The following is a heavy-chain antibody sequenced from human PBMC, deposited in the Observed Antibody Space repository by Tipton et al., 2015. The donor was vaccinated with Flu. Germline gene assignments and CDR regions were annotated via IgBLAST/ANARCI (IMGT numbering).Heavy chain of an antibody. CDR2: IFHSGNT. J-gene: IGHJ5*02. D-gene: IGHD6-19*01. CDR3: ARQPLVSGWYKGSWFDP. CDR1: GDSIRSSNYY. V-gene: IGHV4-39*01. Sequence: GLVKPSETLSLTCGVSGDSIRSSNYYWGWIRQPPGKGLEWIGNIFHSGNTYHNPSLKSRVTISIDTSRNEFSLNLNSVTAADTAVYYCARQPLVSGWYKGSWFDPWGQGTLVTVSS.